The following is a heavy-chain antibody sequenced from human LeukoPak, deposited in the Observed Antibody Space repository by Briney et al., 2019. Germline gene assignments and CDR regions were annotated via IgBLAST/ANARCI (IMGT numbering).Heavy chain of an antibody. CDR1: GFTFSSYW. J-gene: IGHJ4*02. V-gene: IGHV3-7*01. CDR3: ARGNYYGSGNPIDY. D-gene: IGHD3-10*01. Sequence: PGGSLRLSCAASGFTFSSYWMSWVRQAPGKGLEWVANIKQDGSEKYYVDSEKGRFTISRDNAKNSLYLQMNSLRAEDTAVYYCARGNYYGSGNPIDYWGQGTLVTVSS. CDR2: IKQDGSEK.